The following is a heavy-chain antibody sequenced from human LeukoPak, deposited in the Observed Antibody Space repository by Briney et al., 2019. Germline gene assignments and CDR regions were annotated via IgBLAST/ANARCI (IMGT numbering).Heavy chain of an antibody. V-gene: IGHV1-18*01. D-gene: IGHD3-9*01. Sequence: ASVKVSCKASGYTFTSYGISWVRQAPGQGLEWMGWISAYNGNTNYAQKLQGRVTMTTDTSTSTAYMELRSLRSDDTAVYYCAGNPPRHSKIWPVNGDNWGQETLVTVSS. CDR1: GYTFTSYG. J-gene: IGHJ4*02. CDR3: AGNPPRHSKIWPVNGDN. CDR2: ISAYNGNT.